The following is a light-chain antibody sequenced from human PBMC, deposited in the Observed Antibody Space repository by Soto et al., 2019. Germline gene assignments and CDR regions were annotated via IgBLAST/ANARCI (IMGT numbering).Light chain of an antibody. V-gene: IGLV2-14*01. CDR3: SSYTSTNTQV. CDR2: EVS. CDR1: SSDVGAYKY. J-gene: IGLJ1*01. Sequence: QSVLSQPASWSVSPVQSIPISCTGTSSDVGAYKYVSWYQQHPGKAPKLMIYEVSNRPSGVSNRFSGSKSGNTASVTISGLQAEDEADYYCSSYTSTNTQVFGTGTKVTVL.